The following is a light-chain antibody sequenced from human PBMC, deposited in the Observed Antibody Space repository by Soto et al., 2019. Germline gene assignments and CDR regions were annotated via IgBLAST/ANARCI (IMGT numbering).Light chain of an antibody. V-gene: IGLV2-14*03. CDR2: DVS. Sequence: SALTQPASVSGSPGQSITISCSGTSSDVGAYNYVSWYQHHPGKAPKLVIYDVSNRPSGVSNRFSGSKSGNTASLTISGRQAEDEADYYCSSYTRRSTPVIFGGGTKLTVL. J-gene: IGLJ2*01. CDR1: SSDVGAYNY. CDR3: SSYTRRSTPVI.